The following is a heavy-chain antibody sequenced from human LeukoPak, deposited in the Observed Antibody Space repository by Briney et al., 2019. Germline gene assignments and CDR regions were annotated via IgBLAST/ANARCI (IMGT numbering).Heavy chain of an antibody. CDR2: ITNDGSST. J-gene: IGHJ6*02. V-gene: IGHV3-74*01. D-gene: IGHD2-2*01. CDR1: GLTFSSHW. CDR3: AKGYCSSTSCYGYYYYGMDV. Sequence: PGGSLRLSCAASGLTFSSHWMHWVRQAPGKGLVWVSRITNDGSSTTYADSVKGRFTISRDNAKNSLYLQMNSLRAEDTAVYYCAKGYCSSTSCYGYYYYGMDVWGQGTTVTVSS.